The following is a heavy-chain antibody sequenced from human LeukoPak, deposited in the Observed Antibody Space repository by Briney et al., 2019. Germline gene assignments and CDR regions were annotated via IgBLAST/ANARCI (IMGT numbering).Heavy chain of an antibody. Sequence: ASVKVSCKASGYTFTTCGISWVRQAPGQGLEWMGWISAYKGNTNYAQKLQGRVTMTTDTSTSTAYMELRSLKSDDTAVYYCARLQDTAMADYWGQGTLVTVSS. CDR2: ISAYKGNT. CDR3: ARLQDTAMADY. CDR1: GYTFTTCG. J-gene: IGHJ4*02. V-gene: IGHV1-18*01. D-gene: IGHD5-18*01.